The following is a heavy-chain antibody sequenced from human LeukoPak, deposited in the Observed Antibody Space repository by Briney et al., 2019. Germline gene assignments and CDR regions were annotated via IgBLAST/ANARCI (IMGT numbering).Heavy chain of an antibody. V-gene: IGHV1-58*02. J-gene: IGHJ6*02. Sequence: TSVKVSCKASGFTFTSSAMQWVRQARGQCLEWIGWIVVGSGNTNYAQKFQERVTITRDMSTSTAYMELSSLRSEDTAVYYCAAHPDYGDYDGIPMPYYYYGMDVWGQGTTVTVSS. CDR1: GFTFTSSA. D-gene: IGHD4-17*01. CDR2: IVVGSGNT. CDR3: AAHPDYGDYDGIPMPYYYYGMDV.